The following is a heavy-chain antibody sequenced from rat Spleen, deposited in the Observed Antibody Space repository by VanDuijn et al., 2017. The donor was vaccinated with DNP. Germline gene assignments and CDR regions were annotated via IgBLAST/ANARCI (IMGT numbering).Heavy chain of an antibody. J-gene: IGHJ2*01. CDR1: GFTFSDYY. Sequence: EVQLVESGGDLVQPGRSLKLSCAASGFTFSDYYMAWVRQAPTKGLEWVAYISYDGGSTDYGDSVKGRFTISRDNAKSTLYLQMNSLRSEDMATYYCARHGRRVFDYWGQGVMVTVSS. V-gene: IGHV5-22*01. D-gene: IGHD1-11*01. CDR3: ARHGRRVFDY. CDR2: ISYDGGST.